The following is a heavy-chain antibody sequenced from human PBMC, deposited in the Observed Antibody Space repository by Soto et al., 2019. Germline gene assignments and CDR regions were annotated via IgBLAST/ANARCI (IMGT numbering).Heavy chain of an antibody. Sequence: QVQLVQSGAEVKKPGSSVKVSCKASGGTFSSYAISWVRQAPGQGLEWMGGILPIFGTADYAQKFQGRVTIAADDSTSTAYMEMSSLRSEDTAVYYCAQCLLGVNYYYGMDVWGQGTTVTVSS. CDR1: GGTFSSYA. CDR3: AQCLLGVNYYYGMDV. V-gene: IGHV1-69*12. D-gene: IGHD3-16*01. CDR2: ILPIFGTA. J-gene: IGHJ6*02.